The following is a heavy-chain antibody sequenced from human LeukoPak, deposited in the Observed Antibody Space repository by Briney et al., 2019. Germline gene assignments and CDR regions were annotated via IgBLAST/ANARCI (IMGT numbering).Heavy chain of an antibody. J-gene: IGHJ4*02. Sequence: PGGSLRLSCAASGFTFSSYSMNWVRQAPGKGLEWVSYISSSSNTIYYADSVRGRFTISRDNSKNTLYLQMNSLRAEDTAVYYCAKGSRAMVRGVTDYWGQGTLVTVSS. D-gene: IGHD3-10*01. CDR3: AKGSRAMVRGVTDY. CDR2: ISSSSNTI. V-gene: IGHV3-48*01. CDR1: GFTFSSYS.